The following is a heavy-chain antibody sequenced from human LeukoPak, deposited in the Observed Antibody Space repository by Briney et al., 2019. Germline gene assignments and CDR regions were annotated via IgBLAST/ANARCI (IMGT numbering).Heavy chain of an antibody. Sequence: SVKVSCKASGGTFSSYAISWVRQAPGQGLEWMGRIIPIFGIANYAQKLQGRVTITADKSTSTAYMELSSLRSEDMAVYYCARDTRCSSTSCQKVTPRLYYYYGMDVWGQGPTVTVSS. CDR2: IIPIFGIA. V-gene: IGHV1-69*04. J-gene: IGHJ6*02. CDR1: GGTFSSYA. D-gene: IGHD2-2*01. CDR3: ARDTRCSSTSCQKVTPRLYYYYGMDV.